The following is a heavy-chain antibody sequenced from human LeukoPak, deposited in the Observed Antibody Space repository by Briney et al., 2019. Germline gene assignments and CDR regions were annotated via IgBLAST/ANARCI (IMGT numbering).Heavy chain of an antibody. CDR3: ARGGGSGYSYGPEDY. CDR2: IYSGGST. D-gene: IGHD5-18*01. J-gene: IGHJ4*02. CDR1: GFTVSSNY. V-gene: IGHV3-66*01. Sequence: SGGSLRLSCAASGFTVSSNYMSWVRQAPGKGLEWVSVIYSGGSTYYADSVKGRFTISRDNSKNTLYLQMNSLRAEDTAVYYCARGGGSGYSYGPEDYWGQGTLVTVSS.